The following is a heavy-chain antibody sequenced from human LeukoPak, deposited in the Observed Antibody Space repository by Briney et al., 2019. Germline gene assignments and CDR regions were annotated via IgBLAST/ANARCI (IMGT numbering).Heavy chain of an antibody. V-gene: IGHV3-20*04. Sequence: GGSLRLSCAASGFTFDDYGMSWVRQAPGKGLEWVSGINWSGGSTGYADSVKGRFTISRDNAKNSLYLQMNSLRAEDTALYYCARDRIAAAGNWFDPWGQGTLVTVSS. CDR3: ARDRIAAAGNWFDP. CDR1: GFTFDDYG. D-gene: IGHD6-13*01. J-gene: IGHJ5*02. CDR2: INWSGGST.